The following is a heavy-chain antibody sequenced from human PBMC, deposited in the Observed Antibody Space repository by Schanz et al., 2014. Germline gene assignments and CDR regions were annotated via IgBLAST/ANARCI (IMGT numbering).Heavy chain of an antibody. CDR1: TSIFNHAW. D-gene: IGHD1-26*01. CDR3: ARDHTTESYYSAGPPIDY. CDR2: IGNGGVTI. J-gene: IGHJ4*02. V-gene: IGHV3-11*04. Sequence: VQLVESGGGLVKPGGSLRLSCAASTSIFNHAWMSWVRQAPGRGLEWVSYIGNGGVTIYYADSVKGRFTISRDNSKNSLYLQMNSLRAEDTAVYYCARDHTTESYYSAGPPIDYWGQGTLLTVSS.